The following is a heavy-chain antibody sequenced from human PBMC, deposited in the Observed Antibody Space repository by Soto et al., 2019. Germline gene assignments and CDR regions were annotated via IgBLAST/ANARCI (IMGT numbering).Heavy chain of an antibody. CDR1: GFTFSSYA. Sequence: GGSLRLSCAASGFTFSSYAMSWVRQAPGKGLEWVSAISGSGSSTYYADSVKGRFTISRDNSKNTLYLQMNSLRAEDTAVYYCAKGGSSWSKGVTWFDPWGQGTLVTVSS. D-gene: IGHD6-13*01. CDR3: AKGGSSWSKGVTWFDP. CDR2: ISGSGSST. J-gene: IGHJ5*02. V-gene: IGHV3-23*01.